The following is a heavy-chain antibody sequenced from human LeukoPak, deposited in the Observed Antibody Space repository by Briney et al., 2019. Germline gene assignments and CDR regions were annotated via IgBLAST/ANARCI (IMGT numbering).Heavy chain of an antibody. Sequence: GGSLRLSCVASGFSFSSFNMNWVRQAPGKGLEWVAVISYDGSNKYYADSVKGRFTISRDSSKNTLYLQMNSLRAEDTAVYYCAREVTRYCGGDCYSWSYWGQGTLVTVFS. D-gene: IGHD2-21*02. CDR3: AREVTRYCGGDCYSWSY. CDR2: ISYDGSNK. J-gene: IGHJ4*02. V-gene: IGHV3-30-3*01. CDR1: GFSFSSFN.